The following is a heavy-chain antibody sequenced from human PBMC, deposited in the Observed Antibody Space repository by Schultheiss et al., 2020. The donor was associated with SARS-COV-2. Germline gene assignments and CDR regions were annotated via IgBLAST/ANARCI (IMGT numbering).Heavy chain of an antibody. Sequence: SETLSLTCTVSGGSISSYYWSWIRQPPGKGLEWIGYIYYSGSTNYNPSLKSRVTISVDTSKNQFSLKLSSVTAADTAVYYCARLSYQYYYDSSGYYPIGYWGQGTLVTVSS. CDR1: GGSISSYY. V-gene: IGHV4-59*08. D-gene: IGHD3-22*01. J-gene: IGHJ4*02. CDR2: IYYSGST. CDR3: ARLSYQYYYDSSGYYPIGY.